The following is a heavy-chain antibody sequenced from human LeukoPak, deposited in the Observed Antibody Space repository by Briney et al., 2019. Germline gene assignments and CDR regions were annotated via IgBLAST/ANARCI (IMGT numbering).Heavy chain of an antibody. CDR1: GFTFGDYV. CDR3: AGPASLPTISAY. J-gene: IGHJ4*02. CDR2: ISSSSSYI. D-gene: IGHD3-3*01. Sequence: GGSLRLSCTASGFTFGDYVMSWVRQAPGKGLEWVSSISSSSSYIYYADSVKGRFTISRDNAKNSLYLQMNSLRAEDTAVYYCAGPASLPTISAYWGQGTLVTVSS. V-gene: IGHV3-21*01.